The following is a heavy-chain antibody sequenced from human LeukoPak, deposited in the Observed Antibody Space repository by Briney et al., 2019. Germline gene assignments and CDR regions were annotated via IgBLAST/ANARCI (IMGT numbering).Heavy chain of an antibody. CDR1: GFSVSSNY. CDR2: LYSSGYS. D-gene: IGHD5-12*01. J-gene: IGHJ4*02. Sequence: GGSLRLSCAASGFSVSSNYMSWVRQAPGKGLEWVSVLYSSGYSKYADSVKGRFSISRDTSENTLSLQMNSLRAEDSAVYYCAAKGNGYTGTYVFAHWGQGTLVTVSS. V-gene: IGHV3-66*01. CDR3: AAKGNGYTGTYVFAH.